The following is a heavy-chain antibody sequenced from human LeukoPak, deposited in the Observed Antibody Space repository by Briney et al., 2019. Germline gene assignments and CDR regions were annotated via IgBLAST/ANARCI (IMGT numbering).Heavy chain of an antibody. CDR1: GFTFSSYG. Sequence: GRSLRLSCAASGFTFSSYGMHWVRQAPGKGLEWVAVISYDGSNKYYVDSVKGRFTISRDNSKNTLYLQMNSLRAEDTAVYYCARVLLWFGERPGGYGMDVWGQGTTVTVSS. J-gene: IGHJ6*02. V-gene: IGHV3-30*03. D-gene: IGHD3-10*01. CDR3: ARVLLWFGERPGGYGMDV. CDR2: ISYDGSNK.